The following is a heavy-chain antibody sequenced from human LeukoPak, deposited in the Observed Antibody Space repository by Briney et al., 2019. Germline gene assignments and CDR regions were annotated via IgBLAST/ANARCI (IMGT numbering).Heavy chain of an antibody. D-gene: IGHD3-22*01. CDR2: IYKDGRT. CDR3: AKSLTYYHENSDSI. V-gene: IGHV3-53*01. J-gene: IGHJ4*02. CDR1: GYNFSPYW. Sequence: GGSLRLSCVASGYNFSPYWMTWVRQPPGKGLEWVSVIYKDGRTFCTDSVKGRFTISRDNSKNTVYLQMSSLRVEDTAVYYCAKSLTYYHENSDSIWGQGTLVTVSS.